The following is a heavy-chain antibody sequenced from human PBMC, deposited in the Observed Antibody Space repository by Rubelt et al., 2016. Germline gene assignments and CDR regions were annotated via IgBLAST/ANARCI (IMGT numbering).Heavy chain of an antibody. CDR1: GGSFSGYY. D-gene: IGHD4-11*01. J-gene: IGHJ5*02. CDR2: IYHSGST. V-gene: IGHV4-34*01. CDR3: ARGRRENSNYPSGWFDP. Sequence: QVQLQQWGAGLLKPSETLSLTCAVYGGSFSGYYWSWIRKPPGKGLEWIGSIYHSGSTYYNPSFKSRFTISVDTSKNQFSLKLSSVTAADTAVYYCARGRRENSNYPSGWFDPWGQGTLVTVSS.